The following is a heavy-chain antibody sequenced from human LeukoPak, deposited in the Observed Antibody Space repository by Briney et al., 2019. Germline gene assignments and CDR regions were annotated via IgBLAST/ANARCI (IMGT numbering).Heavy chain of an antibody. CDR2: IYYSGST. V-gene: IGHV4-59*01. J-gene: IGHJ3*02. CDR3: ASHYSSRWYHWRENDAFDI. Sequence: PSETLSLTCTVSVGSISSYYWSWIRQPPGKGLEWIGYIYYSGSTNYNPSLKSRVTISVDTSKNQFSLKLSSVTAADTAVYYCASHYSSRWYHWRENDAFDIWGQGTMVTVSS. CDR1: VGSISSYY. D-gene: IGHD6-13*01.